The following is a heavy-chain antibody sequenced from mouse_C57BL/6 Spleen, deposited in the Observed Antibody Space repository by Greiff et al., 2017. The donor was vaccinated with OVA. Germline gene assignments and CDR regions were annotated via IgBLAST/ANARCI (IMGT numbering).Heavy chain of an antibody. CDR1: GFSLTSYG. J-gene: IGHJ2*01. V-gene: IGHV2-2*01. D-gene: IGHD2-3*01. Sequence: VMLVESGPGLVQPSQSLSITCTVSGFSLTSYGVHWVRQSPGKGLEWLGVIWSGGSTDYNAAFISRLSISKDNSKSQVFFKMNSLQADDTAIYYCARNLDDGYYGGFDYWGQGTTLTVSS. CDR2: IWSGGST. CDR3: ARNLDDGYYGGFDY.